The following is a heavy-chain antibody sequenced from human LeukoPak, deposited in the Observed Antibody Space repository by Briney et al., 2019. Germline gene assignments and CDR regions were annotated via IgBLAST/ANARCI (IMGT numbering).Heavy chain of an antibody. D-gene: IGHD3-10*01. J-gene: IGHJ4*02. CDR3: ARADYYGSGSSNDY. CDR1: GGSISSYY. Sequence: SQSLSLTCTVSGGSISSYYGSWIRHPPGKGLEWSGYIYYSGSTNYNPSLKSRVTISVDTSKNQFSLKLSSVTAADTAVYYCARADYYGSGSSNDYWGQGALVTVSS. V-gene: IGHV4-59*01. CDR2: IYYSGST.